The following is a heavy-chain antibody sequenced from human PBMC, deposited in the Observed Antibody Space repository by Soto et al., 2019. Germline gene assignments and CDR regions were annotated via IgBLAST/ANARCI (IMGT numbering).Heavy chain of an antibody. J-gene: IGHJ4*02. CDR3: ARDGSAYSIF. D-gene: IGHD1-26*01. V-gene: IGHV3-7*01. CDR2: IKPDGREQ. CDR1: GFTFSSSW. Sequence: GGSLRLSCAASGFTFSSSWMSWLRQAPGKGLEWAANIKPDGREQHYVDSVQGRFTISRDNSKNTLYLQMNSLRAEDTAVYYGARDGSAYSIFRGQGTLVTVSS.